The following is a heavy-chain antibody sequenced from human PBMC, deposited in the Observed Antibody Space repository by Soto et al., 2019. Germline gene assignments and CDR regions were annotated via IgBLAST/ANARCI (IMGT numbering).Heavy chain of an antibody. CDR2: IGDDGRV. CDR3: AIHPPIEVDGPGY. D-gene: IGHD6-19*01. CDR1: GGSISGSPYH. Sequence: PSETLSLTCTVSGGSISGSPYHWGWIRQPPGKGLEWIGSIGDDGRVYYNPSLTGRATLFVDTSKNRFSLNLNSVTAADTAVYYCAIHPPIEVDGPGYWGQGILVTVSS. V-gene: IGHV4-39*02. J-gene: IGHJ4*02.